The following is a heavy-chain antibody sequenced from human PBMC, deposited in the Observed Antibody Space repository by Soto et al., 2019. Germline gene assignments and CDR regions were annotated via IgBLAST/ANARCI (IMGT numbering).Heavy chain of an antibody. CDR1: GYTFTGYY. CDR2: INPNSGGT. CDR3: ARAPPTYYYDSSGYYPGRAFDI. D-gene: IGHD3-22*01. J-gene: IGHJ3*02. Sequence: GASVKVSCKASGYTFTGYYMHWVRQAPGQGLEWMGWINPNSGGTNYAQKFQGWVTMTRDTSISTAYMELSRLRSDDTAVYYCARAPPTYYYDSSGYYPGRAFDIWGQGTMVTVSS. V-gene: IGHV1-2*04.